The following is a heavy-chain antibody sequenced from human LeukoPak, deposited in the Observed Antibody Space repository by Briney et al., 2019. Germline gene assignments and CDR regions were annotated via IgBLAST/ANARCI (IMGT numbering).Heavy chain of an antibody. J-gene: IGHJ3*02. CDR1: GDSISRFF. CDR2: INNNGGS. D-gene: IGHD2-2*01. CDR3: ARRRPPFMPDSTDYPHAFDM. Sequence: SETLSLTCSDSGDSISRFFWTWIRQSPGKGLEWIGYINNNGGSNYIPSYNPSLKSRVTISVETSKNQFSLKLSSVTAADTAVYFCARRRPPFMPDSTDYPHAFDMWGQGTRVTVSS. V-gene: IGHV4-4*09.